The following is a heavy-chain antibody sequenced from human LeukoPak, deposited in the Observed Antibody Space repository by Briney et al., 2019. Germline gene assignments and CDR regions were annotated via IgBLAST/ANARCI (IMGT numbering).Heavy chain of an antibody. CDR1: GFTFSSYS. CDR3: ARVKSYYYDTSDKDAFDI. Sequence: GGSLRLSCAASGFTFSSYSMNWVRQAPGKGLEWVSSISSRSSSIYYADSVKGRFTISRDNAKNSLYLQMNSLRAEDTAVYYCARVKSYYYDTSDKDAFDIWGQGTMVTVSS. D-gene: IGHD3-22*01. CDR2: ISSRSSSI. V-gene: IGHV3-21*04. J-gene: IGHJ3*02.